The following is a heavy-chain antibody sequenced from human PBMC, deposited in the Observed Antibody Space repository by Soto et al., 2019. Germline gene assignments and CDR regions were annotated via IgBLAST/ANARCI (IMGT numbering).Heavy chain of an antibody. CDR3: ARAHAPTLPFDY. CDR1: GGSMRNVY. V-gene: IGHV4-59*01. D-gene: IGHD2-15*01. CDR2: IFHSGNA. J-gene: IGHJ4*01. Sequence: PSETLSLTCTVSGGSMRNVYWSWIRQPPGKRLEWIGFIFHSGNAKYNPSLKSRVTISIDTSKSQFSLSLDSVTAADTAVHFCARAHAPTLPFDYWGLGTLVTVSS.